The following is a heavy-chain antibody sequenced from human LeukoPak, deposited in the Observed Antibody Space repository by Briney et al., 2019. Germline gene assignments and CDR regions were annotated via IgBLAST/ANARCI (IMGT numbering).Heavy chain of an antibody. CDR3: AGDWPPYGMDV. J-gene: IGHJ6*02. CDR1: GGSISGYS. CDR2: IYHSGST. D-gene: IGHD3/OR15-3a*01. V-gene: IGHV4-30-2*01. Sequence: SETLSLTCTVSGGSISGYSWSWIRQPPGKGLEWIGYIYHSGSTYYNPSLKSRVTISVDRSKNQFSLKLSSVTAADTAVYYCAGDWPPYGMDVWRQGTTVTVSS.